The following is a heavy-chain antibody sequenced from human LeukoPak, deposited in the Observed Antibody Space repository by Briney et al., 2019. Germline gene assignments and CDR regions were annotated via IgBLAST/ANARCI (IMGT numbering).Heavy chain of an antibody. J-gene: IGHJ4*02. V-gene: IGHV4-39*07. CDR3: TRGGELMNF. D-gene: IGHD1-26*01. Sequence: SETLSLTCTVSGASISSSRYYWGWIRQPPGKGLEWIGSISYSGTTYYNPSLKSRVTISIDASKNQFSLRLSSVTAADTAVYYCTRGGELMNFWGQGTLVTVSS. CDR2: ISYSGTT. CDR1: GASISSSRYY.